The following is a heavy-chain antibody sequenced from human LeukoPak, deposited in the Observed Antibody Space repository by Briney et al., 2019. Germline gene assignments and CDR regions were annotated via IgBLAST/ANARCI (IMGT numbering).Heavy chain of an antibody. CDR1: GITLSNYG. D-gene: IGHD3-22*01. J-gene: IGHJ4*02. CDR3: ARRGVVIRVILVGFHKEAFYFDS. Sequence: GGSLRLSCAVSGITLSNYGMSWVRQAPGKGLEWVAGISDSGGSTNYADSVKGRFTISRDNPKNTLYLQMNSLRAEDTAVYFCARRGVVIRVILVGFHKEAFYFDSWGQGALVTVSS. CDR2: ISDSGGST. V-gene: IGHV3-23*01.